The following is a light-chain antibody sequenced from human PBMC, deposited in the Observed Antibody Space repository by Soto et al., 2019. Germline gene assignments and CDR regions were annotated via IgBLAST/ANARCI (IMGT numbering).Light chain of an antibody. CDR3: QQYGSSPLT. CDR1: QSVSSSY. J-gene: IGKJ4*01. V-gene: IGKV3-20*01. CDR2: GAS. Sequence: EILFTQSPGTLSLSPGERETLSCRASQSVSSSYLAWYQQKTGQAPRLLIYGASSRDTGIPDRFSGSGSGTDFTLTISSLEPEDFAVYYCQQYGSSPLTFGGGTKVDIK.